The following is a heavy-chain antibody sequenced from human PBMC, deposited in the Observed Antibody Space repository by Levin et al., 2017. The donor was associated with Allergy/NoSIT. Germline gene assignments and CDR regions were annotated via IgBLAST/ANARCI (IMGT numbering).Heavy chain of an antibody. J-gene: IGHJ4*02. CDR1: GFTFSSYG. D-gene: IGHD5-18*01. CDR3: AKDFYSYGYTLAHV. CDR2: ISYDGSNK. Sequence: GESLKISCAASGFTFSSYGMHWVRQAPGKGLEWVAVISYDGSNKYYADSVKGRFTISRDNSKNPLYLQMNSLRAEDTAVYYCAKDFYSYGYTLAHVWGQGTLVTVSS. V-gene: IGHV3-30*18.